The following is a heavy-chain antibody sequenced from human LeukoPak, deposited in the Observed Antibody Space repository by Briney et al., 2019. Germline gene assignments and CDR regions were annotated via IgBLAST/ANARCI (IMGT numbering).Heavy chain of an antibody. CDR3: AKAEGYDILTGLDY. V-gene: IGHV3-23*01. CDR1: GFTFSSYA. J-gene: IGHJ4*02. Sequence: GGSLRLSCATSGFTFSSYAMSWVRQAPGKGLEWVSGIGASGGSTYYADSVKGRFTISRDNSKNTLNLQMNSLRTEDMAVYYCAKAEGYDILTGLDYWGQGTLVTVSS. CDR2: IGASGGST. D-gene: IGHD3-9*01.